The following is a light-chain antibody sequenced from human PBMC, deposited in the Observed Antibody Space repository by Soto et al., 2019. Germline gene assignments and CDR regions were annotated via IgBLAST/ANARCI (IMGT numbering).Light chain of an antibody. J-gene: IGLJ1*01. CDR3: SSYTSSTGV. V-gene: IGLV2-14*01. Sequence: QSALTQPASVSGSPGQSITISCTGTSSDVSAYNSVSWYQHHPGKGPKLLIYEVRNRPSGVSNRFSGSKSGNTASLTISGLHAEDEADYYCSSYTSSTGVFGTGTKVTVL. CDR1: SSDVSAYNS. CDR2: EVR.